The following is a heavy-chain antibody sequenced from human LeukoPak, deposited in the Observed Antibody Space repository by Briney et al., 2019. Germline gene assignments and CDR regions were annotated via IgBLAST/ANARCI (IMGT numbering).Heavy chain of an antibody. V-gene: IGHV3-30*18. CDR3: AKDSKYSSSSQIHYYYYGMDV. CDR2: ISYDGSKK. J-gene: IGHJ6*02. CDR1: GFTFSSYG. D-gene: IGHD6-6*01. Sequence: PGGSLRLSCAASGFTFSSYGMHWVRQAPGKGLEWVAVISYDGSKKYYADSVKGRFTISRDNSKNTLYLQMNSLRAEDTAVYYWAKDSKYSSSSQIHYYYYGMDVWGQGTTVTVSS.